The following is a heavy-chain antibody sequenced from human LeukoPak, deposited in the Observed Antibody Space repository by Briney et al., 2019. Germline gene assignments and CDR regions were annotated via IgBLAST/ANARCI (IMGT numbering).Heavy chain of an antibody. V-gene: IGHV3-21*01. CDR2: ISSSSSYI. J-gene: IGHJ3*02. CDR1: GFTFSSYS. D-gene: IGHD5-12*01. CDR3: ARGGYSGYDSVRGAFDI. Sequence: GGSLRLSCAASGFTFSSYSMNWVRQAPGKGLEWVSSISSSSSYIYYADSVKGRFTISRDNAKNSLYLQMNSLRAEDTAVYYCARGGYSGYDSVRGAFDIWGQGTMVTVSS.